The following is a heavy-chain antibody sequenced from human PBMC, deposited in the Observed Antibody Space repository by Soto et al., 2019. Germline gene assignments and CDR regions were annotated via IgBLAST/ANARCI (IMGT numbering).Heavy chain of an antibody. Sequence: PSETLSLTCTVSGGSISRGGYYWSWIRQHPGKGLEWIGYIYYSGSTYYNPSLKSRVTISVDTSKNQFSLKLSSVTAADTAVYYCARITNWNYVVDYWGQRTLVTVSA. CDR1: GGSISRGGYY. CDR3: ARITNWNYVVDY. CDR2: IYYSGST. J-gene: IGHJ4*02. V-gene: IGHV4-31*03. D-gene: IGHD1-7*01.